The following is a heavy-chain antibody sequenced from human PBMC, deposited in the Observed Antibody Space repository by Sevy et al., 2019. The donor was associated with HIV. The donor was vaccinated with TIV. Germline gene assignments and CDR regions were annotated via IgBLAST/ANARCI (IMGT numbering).Heavy chain of an antibody. CDR1: GLTFYSYA. CDR3: VKVKWGVGATGGDFDS. CDR2: VSGSGAST. D-gene: IGHD1-26*01. V-gene: IGHV3-23*01. J-gene: IGHJ4*02. Sequence: GGSLRLSCVASGLTFYSYAMSWVRQAPGKGLEWVSGVSGSGASTFYADSVKGRFTISRDNSKNTRHLQMNSLRAEDTAVYYCVKVKWGVGATGGDFDSWGQGALVTVS.